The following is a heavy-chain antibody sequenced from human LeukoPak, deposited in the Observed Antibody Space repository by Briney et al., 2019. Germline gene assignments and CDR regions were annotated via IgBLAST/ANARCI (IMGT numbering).Heavy chain of an antibody. J-gene: IGHJ3*02. Sequence: GGSLRLSCAASGISVSSNYMSWVRQAPGKGLQWVSVIYVDGSTYYADSVKGRITISRDNSRNTLYLQMNSLRAEDTAVYYCARDLKGQYQDAFDIWGQGTMVTVSS. CDR3: ARDLKGQYQDAFDI. V-gene: IGHV3-66*01. CDR2: IYVDGST. D-gene: IGHD2-2*01. CDR1: GISVSSNY.